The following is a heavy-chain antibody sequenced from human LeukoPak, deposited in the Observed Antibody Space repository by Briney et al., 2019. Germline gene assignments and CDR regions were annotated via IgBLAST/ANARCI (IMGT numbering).Heavy chain of an antibody. D-gene: IGHD6-19*01. Sequence: GALLQICGEGAGSFFTNYWIGWVRPLPGKGQERRGIIYPGDSDTRYSPSLQGQVTISADKSISTAYLQWSTLKASDTAMYYCARRSGEQWLGFDYWGQGTLVTVSS. V-gene: IGHV5-51*01. CDR1: GSFFTNYW. J-gene: IGHJ4*02. CDR2: IYPGDSDT. CDR3: ARRSGEQWLGFDY.